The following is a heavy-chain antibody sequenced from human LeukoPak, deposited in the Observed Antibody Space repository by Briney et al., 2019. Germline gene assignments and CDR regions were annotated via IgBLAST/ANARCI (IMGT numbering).Heavy chain of an antibody. CDR1: GYTFTSYD. J-gene: IGHJ4*02. V-gene: IGHV1-46*01. CDR2: INPSGGST. D-gene: IGHD3-10*01. Sequence: ASVKVSCKASGYTFTSYDINWVRQATGQGLEWMGIINPSGGSTSYAQKFQGRVTMTRDTSTSTVYMELSSLRSEDTAVYYCARARGGVYYWGQGTLVTVSS. CDR3: ARARGGVYY.